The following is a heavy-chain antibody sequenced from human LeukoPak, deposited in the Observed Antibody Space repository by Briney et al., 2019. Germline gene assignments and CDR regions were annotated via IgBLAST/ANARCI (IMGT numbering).Heavy chain of an antibody. D-gene: IGHD3-22*01. CDR2: INHSGST. J-gene: IGHJ4*02. CDR3: ARGRAYYDSSGYDY. V-gene: IGHV4-34*01. Sequence: TSETLSLTCAVYGGSFSGYYWSWIRQPPGKGLEWIGEINHSGSTNYNPSLKSRVTISVDTSKNQFYLKLSSVTAADTAVYYCARGRAYYDSSGYDYWGQGTLVTVSS. CDR1: GGSFSGYY.